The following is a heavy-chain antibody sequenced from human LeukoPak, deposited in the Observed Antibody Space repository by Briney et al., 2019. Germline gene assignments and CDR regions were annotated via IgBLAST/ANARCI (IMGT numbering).Heavy chain of an antibody. D-gene: IGHD3-10*01. Sequence: PGGSLRLSCAASGFTFSNNWMHWVRQAPGKGLVWVSRIKGDGSSTDYADSVKGRFTISRDNSKNTLYLQMNSLRAEDTAVYYCARDRVAILDYWGQGTLVTVSS. V-gene: IGHV3-74*01. CDR1: GFTFSNNW. J-gene: IGHJ4*02. CDR3: ARDRVAILDY. CDR2: IKGDGSST.